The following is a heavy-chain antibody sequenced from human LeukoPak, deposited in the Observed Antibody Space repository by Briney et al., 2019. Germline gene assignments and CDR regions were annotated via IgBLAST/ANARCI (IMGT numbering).Heavy chain of an antibody. V-gene: IGHV4-38-2*01. D-gene: IGHD3-3*01. Sequence: PSETLSLTCAVSGYSINSGYYWGWSRQPPGKGQEWIGSIFHSGITYYNPSLKSRVTISVDTSRTRFSLRLISVTAADTAVYYCERGDYDFWSGYLTPHYYYMDVWGKGTTVTVSS. CDR1: GYSINSGYY. CDR2: IFHSGIT. J-gene: IGHJ6*03. CDR3: ERGDYDFWSGYLTPHYYYMDV.